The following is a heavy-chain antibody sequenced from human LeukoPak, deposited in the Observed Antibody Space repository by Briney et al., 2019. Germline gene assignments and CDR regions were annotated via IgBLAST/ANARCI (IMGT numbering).Heavy chain of an antibody. D-gene: IGHD4-17*01. J-gene: IGHJ6*03. V-gene: IGHV4-59*12. Sequence: SETLSLTCTVSGGSISSYYWSWIRQPPGKGLEWIGYIYYSGSTNYNPSLKSRVTISVDTSKNQFSLKLSSVTAADTAVYYCARVATVTPRYYYYYYMDVWGKGTTVTVSS. CDR2: IYYSGST. CDR1: GGSISSYY. CDR3: ARVATVTPRYYYYYYMDV.